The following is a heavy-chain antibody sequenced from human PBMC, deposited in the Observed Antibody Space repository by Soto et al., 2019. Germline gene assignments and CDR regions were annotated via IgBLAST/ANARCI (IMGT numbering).Heavy chain of an antibody. D-gene: IGHD1-26*01. Sequence: GGSLRLSCAASGFTFISYGMHWVRQAPGKGLKGVEVIPYDEKNKYNEDSVKGQFTISRDNSKNTMNLQMNSLRAEDTVVYYCAKSSYSGSYYGGFDYWGQGTLITVSS. J-gene: IGHJ4*02. CDR2: IPYDEKNK. CDR1: GFTFISYG. CDR3: AKSSYSGSYYGGFDY. V-gene: IGHV3-30*18.